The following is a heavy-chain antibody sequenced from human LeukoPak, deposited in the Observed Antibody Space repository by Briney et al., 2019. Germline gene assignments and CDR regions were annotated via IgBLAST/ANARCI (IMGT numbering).Heavy chain of an antibody. Sequence: GESLKISCQHSGYSFTTYWIGWVRQMPGKGLEWIGIIYPGDSDTRYSPSFQGQVTISADRSISAAYVQWSSLKASDTAIYYCARGRGYTFYYWGQGTLVTVSP. CDR3: ARGRGYTFYY. CDR2: IYPGDSDT. J-gene: IGHJ4*02. V-gene: IGHV5-51*01. CDR1: GYSFTTYW. D-gene: IGHD5-12*01.